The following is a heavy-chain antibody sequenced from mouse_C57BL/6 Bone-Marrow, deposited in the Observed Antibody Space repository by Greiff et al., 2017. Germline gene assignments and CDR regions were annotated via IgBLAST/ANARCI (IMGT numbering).Heavy chain of an antibody. D-gene: IGHD2-1*01. CDR3: AREKSYGNYYFDY. CDR2: IHPNSGST. CDR1: GYTFTSYW. V-gene: IGHV1-64*01. J-gene: IGHJ2*01. Sequence: QVQLQQPGAELVKPGASVKLSCKASGYTFTSYWMHWVKQRPGQGLEWIGMIHPNSGSTNYNEKFKSKATLTVDKSSSTAYMQLSSLTSEDSAVXYCAREKSYGNYYFDYGGQGTTLTVSS.